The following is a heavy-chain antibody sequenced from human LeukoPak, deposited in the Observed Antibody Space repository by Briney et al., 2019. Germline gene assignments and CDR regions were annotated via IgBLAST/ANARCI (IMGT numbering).Heavy chain of an antibody. D-gene: IGHD6-19*01. V-gene: IGHV3-7*01. CDR2: IKEDGSEK. CDR1: GFTFSSYSSYW. J-gene: IGHJ4*02. Sequence: GGSLRLSCAASGFTFSSYSSYWMSWVRQAPGKGLEWVANIKEDGSEKYYVDSVKGRFTISRDNAKNSVHLQMNSLRAEDTAVYYCARGGGSGWAFDYWGQGTLVTVSS. CDR3: ARGGGSGWAFDY.